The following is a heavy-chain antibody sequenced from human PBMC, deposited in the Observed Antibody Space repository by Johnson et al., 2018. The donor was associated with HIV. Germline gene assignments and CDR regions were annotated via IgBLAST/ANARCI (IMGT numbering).Heavy chain of an antibody. CDR3: ARLSEHIVVVTAWADAFDI. CDR2: IKQDGSER. J-gene: IGHJ3*02. CDR1: GFTFSDYY. Sequence: VLLVESGGGVVQPGRSLRLSCAASGFTFSDYYMSWVRQAPGKGLEWVANIKQDGSERYYVDSVKGRFTISRANAKNSLYLQMNSLRAEDTAVYYCARLSEHIVVVTAWADAFDIWGQGTMVTVSS. V-gene: IGHV3-7*01. D-gene: IGHD2-21*02.